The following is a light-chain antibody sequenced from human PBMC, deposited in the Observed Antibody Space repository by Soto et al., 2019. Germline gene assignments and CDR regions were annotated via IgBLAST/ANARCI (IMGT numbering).Light chain of an antibody. J-gene: IGKJ2*01. V-gene: IGKV1-5*03. CDR2: MAS. Sequence: DIQMTQSPSTLSASIGDRVTITCRASQSISSWLAWYQQKPGKAPKLVIYMASSLEGGVPSRFSGSGSGTEFTLAISSLQPDDFATYYCQQYNTYSYTFGQGTKLEIK. CDR1: QSISSW. CDR3: QQYNTYSYT.